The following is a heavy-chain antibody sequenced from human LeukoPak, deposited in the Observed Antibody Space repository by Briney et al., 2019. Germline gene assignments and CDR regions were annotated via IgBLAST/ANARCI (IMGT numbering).Heavy chain of an antibody. CDR2: IKQDGSEK. J-gene: IGHJ4*02. D-gene: IGHD6-13*01. CDR3: ARESDVIHSSSWYRD. V-gene: IGHV3-7*03. Sequence: GGSLRLSCAASGFTFSSYWMSWVRQAPGKGLEWVANIKQDGSEKYYVDSVKGRFTISGDNAKNSLYLQMNSLRAEDTAVYYCARESDVIHSSSWYRDWGQGTLVTVSS. CDR1: GFTFSSYW.